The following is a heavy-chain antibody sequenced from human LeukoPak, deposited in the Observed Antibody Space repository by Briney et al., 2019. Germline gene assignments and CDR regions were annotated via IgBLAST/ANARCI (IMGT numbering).Heavy chain of an antibody. Sequence: PGRSLRLSCAASGFTFSNYGMHWVRQAPGKGLEWVAIMSYDGSHKYYRDSVKGRFTISRDNSKNTLYLQMNSLRAEDTAVYYCAKDRVTYSHYFDYWGQGTLVTVSS. CDR2: MSYDGSHK. V-gene: IGHV3-30*18. CDR3: AKDRVTYSHYFDY. D-gene: IGHD4-11*01. CDR1: GFTFSNYG. J-gene: IGHJ4*02.